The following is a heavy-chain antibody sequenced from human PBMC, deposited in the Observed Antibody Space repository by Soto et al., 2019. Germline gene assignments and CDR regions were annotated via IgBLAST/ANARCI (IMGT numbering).Heavy chain of an antibody. CDR1: GGSLSSGGYY. Sequence: PSETLSLTCTVSGGSLSSGGYYWSWIRQHPGKGLEWIGYIYYSGSTYYNPSLKSRVTISVDTSKNQFSLKLSSVTAADTAVYYCARDRRMVRGVGGNWFDPWGQGTLVTVSS. CDR3: ARDRRMVRGVGGNWFDP. J-gene: IGHJ5*02. D-gene: IGHD3-10*01. V-gene: IGHV4-31*03. CDR2: IYYSGST.